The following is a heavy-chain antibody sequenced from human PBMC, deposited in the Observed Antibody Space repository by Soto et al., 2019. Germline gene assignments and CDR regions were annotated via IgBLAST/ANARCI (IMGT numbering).Heavy chain of an antibody. CDR3: AADPTVTIYYYYGMDV. D-gene: IGHD4-17*01. Sequence: VASVKVSCKASGFTFTSSAVQWVRQARGQRLEWIGWIVVGSGNTNYAQKFQERVTITRDMSTSTAYMELSSLRSEDTAVYYCAADPTVTIYYYYGMDVWGQGTTVTVSS. J-gene: IGHJ6*02. CDR2: IVVGSGNT. CDR1: GFTFTSSA. V-gene: IGHV1-58*01.